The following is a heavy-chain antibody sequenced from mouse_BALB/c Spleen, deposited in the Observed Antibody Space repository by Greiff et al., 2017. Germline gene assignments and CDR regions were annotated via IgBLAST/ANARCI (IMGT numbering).Heavy chain of an antibody. V-gene: IGHV5-6-3*01. CDR1: GFTFSSYG. Sequence: EVKLQESGGGLVQPGGSLKLSCAASGFTFSSYGMSWVRQTPDKRLELVATINSNGGSTYYPDSVKGRFTISRDNAKNTLYLQMSSLKSEDTAMYYCASLYYRYFDYWGQGTTLTVSS. D-gene: IGHD2-14*01. CDR3: ASLYYRYFDY. CDR2: INSNGGST. J-gene: IGHJ2*01.